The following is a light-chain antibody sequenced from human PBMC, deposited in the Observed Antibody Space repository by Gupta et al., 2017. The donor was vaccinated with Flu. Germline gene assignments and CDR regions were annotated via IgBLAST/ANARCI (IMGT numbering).Light chain of an antibody. CDR3: QHYNNWPPWT. CDR1: QSVSSN. V-gene: IGKV3-15*01. CDR2: GAS. J-gene: IGKJ1*01. Sequence: EIVLTQPPATLSVSPGERATLSCRASQSVSSNLAWYQQNPGQAPRLLIYGASTRATGIPARFSGSGSGTEFTLTISSLQSEDFAVYYCQHYNNWPPWTFGQGTKVEIK.